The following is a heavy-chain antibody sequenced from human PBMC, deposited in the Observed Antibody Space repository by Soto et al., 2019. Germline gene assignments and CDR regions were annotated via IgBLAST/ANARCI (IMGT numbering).Heavy chain of an antibody. D-gene: IGHD2-2*01. CDR3: ARAVSRVVKGWFDP. Sequence: PSETLSLTCTVSGGSISSYYWSWIRQPPGKGLEWIGYIYYSGSTNYNPSLKSRVTISVDTSKNQFSLKLSSVTAADTAMYYCARAVSRVVKGWFDPWGQGTLVTVSS. CDR2: IYYSGST. J-gene: IGHJ5*02. CDR1: GGSISSYY. V-gene: IGHV4-59*01.